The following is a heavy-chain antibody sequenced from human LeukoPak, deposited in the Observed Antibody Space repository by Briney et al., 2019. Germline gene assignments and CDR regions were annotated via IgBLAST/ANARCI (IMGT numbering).Heavy chain of an antibody. Sequence: ASVKVSCKASGYTFTSYDINWVRQATGQGLEWMGWMNPNSGNTGYAQKFQGRATMTRNTSISTAYMELSSLRSDDTAVYYCARELSVQEAMTSGTWGQGTLVTVSS. J-gene: IGHJ5*02. V-gene: IGHV1-8*01. CDR2: MNPNSGNT. D-gene: IGHD5-18*01. CDR1: GYTFTSYD. CDR3: ARELSVQEAMTSGT.